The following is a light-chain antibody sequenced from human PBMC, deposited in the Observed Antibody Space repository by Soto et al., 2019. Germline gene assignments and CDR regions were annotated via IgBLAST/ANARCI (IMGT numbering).Light chain of an antibody. CDR2: GAS. CDR3: QQYDSSPEWT. Sequence: EIVLTQSPGTLSLSLGERASLSCRAIQSVGSSYLAWYQQKPGQAPRLLIYGASSRATGIPDRFSGSGSGTDFTLTISRLEPEDFAVYYCQQYDSSPEWTFGQGTKVDIK. V-gene: IGKV3-20*01. J-gene: IGKJ1*01. CDR1: QSVGSSY.